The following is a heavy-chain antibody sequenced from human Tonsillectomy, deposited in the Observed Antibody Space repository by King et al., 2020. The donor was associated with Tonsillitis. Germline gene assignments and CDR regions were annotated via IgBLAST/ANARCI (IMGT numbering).Heavy chain of an antibody. CDR2: ISYDENNK. D-gene: IGHD3-10*01. Sequence: VQLVESGGGVVQPGRSLRLSCAASGFTFSSYGMHWVRQAPGKGLEWVAVISYDENNKYYADSVKGRFTISRDNSKNTLFLQMNRLRAEETAVYYCAKVGEPHVWGQGTLVTVSS. CDR3: AKVGEPHV. J-gene: IGHJ4*02. V-gene: IGHV3-30*18. CDR1: GFTFSSYG.